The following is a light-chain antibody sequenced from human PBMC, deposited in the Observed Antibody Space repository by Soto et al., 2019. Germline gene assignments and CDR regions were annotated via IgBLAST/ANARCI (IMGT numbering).Light chain of an antibody. J-gene: IGKJ1*01. CDR2: GAF. CDR1: XSVRXN. Sequence: EIVMTQSPVXLSVSPGERATLSCRASXSVRXNLAWYQQKPGQAPSLLIYGAFTRATGIPTRFSGTGSGTEFTLTISSLQSEDFALYYCQQYNDWPLTFGQGTKVEV. CDR3: QQYNDWPLT. V-gene: IGKV3-15*01.